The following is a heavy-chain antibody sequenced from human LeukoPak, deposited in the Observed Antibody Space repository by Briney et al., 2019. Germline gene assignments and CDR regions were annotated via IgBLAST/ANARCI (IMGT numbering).Heavy chain of an antibody. CDR1: GYTFTGCY. V-gene: IGHV1-2*06. CDR3: ARDYDSSGYYFDY. CDR2: INPNSGGT. J-gene: IGHJ4*02. D-gene: IGHD3-22*01. Sequence: GASVKVSCXASGYTFTGCYMHWVRQAPGQGLEWMGRINPNSGGTNYAQKFQGRVTMTRDTSISTAYMELSRLRSDDTAVYYCARDYDSSGYYFDYWGQGTLVTVSS.